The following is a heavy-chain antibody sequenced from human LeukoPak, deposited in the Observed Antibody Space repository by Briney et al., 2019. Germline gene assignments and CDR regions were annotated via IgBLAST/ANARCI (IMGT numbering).Heavy chain of an antibody. J-gene: IGHJ6*02. CDR3: AKMDDYYGSGSSYGMDV. CDR2: IWYGGSNK. V-gene: IGHV3-33*08. Sequence: GGSLRLSCAASGFTFSSYGMHWVRQAPGKGLEWVAVIWYGGSNKYYADSVKGRFTISRDNSKNTLYLQMNSLRAEDTAVYYCAKMDDYYGSGSSYGMDVWGQGTTVTVSS. CDR1: GFTFSSYG. D-gene: IGHD3-10*01.